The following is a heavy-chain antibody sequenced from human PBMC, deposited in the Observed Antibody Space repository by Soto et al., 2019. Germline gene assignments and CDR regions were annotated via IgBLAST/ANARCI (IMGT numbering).Heavy chain of an antibody. CDR2: INAGNGNT. V-gene: IGHV1-3*01. Sequence: ASVKVSCKASGYTFTSYAMHWVRQAPGQRLEWMGWINAGNGNTKYSQKFQGRVTITRDTSASTAYMELSSLRSEDTAVYYCARAPHYYGSGSYSNWFDPWGQGTLVTVSS. J-gene: IGHJ5*02. CDR1: GYTFTSYA. CDR3: ARAPHYYGSGSYSNWFDP. D-gene: IGHD3-10*01.